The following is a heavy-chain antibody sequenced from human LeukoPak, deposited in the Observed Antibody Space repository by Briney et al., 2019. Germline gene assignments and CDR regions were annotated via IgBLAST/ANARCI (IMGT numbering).Heavy chain of an antibody. CDR1: GFTFSSYA. J-gene: IGHJ4*02. V-gene: IGHV3-23*01. D-gene: IGHD3-22*01. CDR3: AKYDDTRIITGAGHFDF. CDR2: IRAGGGST. Sequence: GGSLRLSCAASGFTFSSYAMSWVRQAPGKGLEWVSGIRAGGGSTYYADSVKSRFTISGDNSKNTLYLQLNSLTAEDTAVYYCAKYDDTRIITGAGHFDFWGQGTLVTVSS.